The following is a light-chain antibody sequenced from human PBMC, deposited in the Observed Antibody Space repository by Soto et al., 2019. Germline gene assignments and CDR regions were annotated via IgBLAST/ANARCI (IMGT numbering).Light chain of an antibody. CDR1: SSHIGSNT. CDR3: AALDDSLNGVL. CDR2: KNN. Sequence: QSVLTQPPSASGTLGPRVTISCSGSSSHIGSNTVNWYQQLPRTAPNFLIHKNNQRHSGVPDRFSGSKSGTSASLAISGLQSYDEADYYCAALDDSLNGVLFGGGTKLTVL. V-gene: IGLV1-44*01. J-gene: IGLJ3*02.